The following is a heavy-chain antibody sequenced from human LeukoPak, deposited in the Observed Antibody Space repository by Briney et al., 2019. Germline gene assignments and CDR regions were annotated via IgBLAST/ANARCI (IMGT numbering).Heavy chain of an antibody. V-gene: IGHV3-48*03. CDR2: ISSSGSTI. Sequence: QTGGSLRLSCAASGFTFSSYEMNWVRQAPGKGVEWVSYISSSGSTIYYADSVKGRFAISRDNAKNSLYLQMNSLRAEDTAVYYCAAMTSVTTGDYWGQGTLVTVSS. D-gene: IGHD4-11*01. CDR3: AAMTSVTTGDY. CDR1: GFTFSSYE. J-gene: IGHJ4*02.